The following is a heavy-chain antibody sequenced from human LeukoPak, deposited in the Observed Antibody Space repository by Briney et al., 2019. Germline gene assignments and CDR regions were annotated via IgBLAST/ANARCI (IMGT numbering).Heavy chain of an antibody. CDR1: GFTFSRYW. V-gene: IGHV3-7*01. Sequence: GGSRRLSCAASGFTFSRYWMSWVRQAPGKGLEWVANIKQDGREKYYVDSVKGRFTISRDNAKNSLYLQMDSLRAEDTAVYYCARGRVGQWLVDAFDIWGLGTMVTVSS. CDR3: ARGRVGQWLVDAFDI. D-gene: IGHD6-19*01. J-gene: IGHJ3*02. CDR2: IKQDGREK.